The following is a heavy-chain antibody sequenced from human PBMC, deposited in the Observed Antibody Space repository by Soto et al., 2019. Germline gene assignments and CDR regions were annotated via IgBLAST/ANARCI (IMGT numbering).Heavy chain of an antibody. Sequence: GGSLRLSCASSGFTFSTYSMNWVRQAPGKGLEWVSYITSSSSTIYYADSVKGRFTISRDNAKNSLYLQMNRLRDEDTAVYYCTRALSGRYSPEYWGQGTLVTVSS. J-gene: IGHJ4*02. CDR1: GFTFSTYS. CDR2: ITSSSSTI. CDR3: TRALSGRYSPEY. D-gene: IGHD1-26*01. V-gene: IGHV3-48*02.